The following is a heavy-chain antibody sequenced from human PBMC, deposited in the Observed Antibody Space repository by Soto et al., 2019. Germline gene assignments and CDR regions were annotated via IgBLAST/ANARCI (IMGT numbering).Heavy chain of an antibody. D-gene: IGHD6-13*01. Sequence: SETLSLTCSVSGASISSFNWNWVRQPAGKGPEWVGRLNIAGTINYNPTLKSRITMSMDTSKNQISLHLRSVTAADTAIYYCARDRGEYTSSWFWYFSHWGHGTLVTVSS. CDR2: LNIAGTI. J-gene: IGHJ2*01. V-gene: IGHV4-4*07. CDR3: ARDRGEYTSSWFWYFSH. CDR1: GASISSFN.